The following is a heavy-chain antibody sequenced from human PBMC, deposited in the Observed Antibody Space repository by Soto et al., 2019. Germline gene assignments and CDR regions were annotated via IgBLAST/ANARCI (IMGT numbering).Heavy chain of an antibody. Sequence: SETLSLTCAVYGGSFSGYYWSWIRQPPGKGLEWIGEINHSGSTNYNPSLKSRVTRSVDTSKNQFSLKLSSVTAADTAVYYCARGSYDFWSGYLSPFDYWGQGTLVTVSS. D-gene: IGHD3-3*01. J-gene: IGHJ4*02. CDR1: GGSFSGYY. CDR3: ARGSYDFWSGYLSPFDY. CDR2: INHSGST. V-gene: IGHV4-34*01.